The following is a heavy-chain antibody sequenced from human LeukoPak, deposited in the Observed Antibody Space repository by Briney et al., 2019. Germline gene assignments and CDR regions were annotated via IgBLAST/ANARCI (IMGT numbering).Heavy chain of an antibody. V-gene: IGHV4-59*01. CDR2: IYYSGST. CDR1: GASITSYY. J-gene: IGHJ3*02. Sequence: PSETLSLTCTVSGASITSYYWSWIRQPPGQGLEWIGYIYYSGSTNYNPSLKSRVSISVDTSKNRFSLKLSPVTAADTAVYYCARGAYCGGDCYSYPHDAFDIWGQGTMVTVSS. D-gene: IGHD2-21*01. CDR3: ARGAYCGGDCYSYPHDAFDI.